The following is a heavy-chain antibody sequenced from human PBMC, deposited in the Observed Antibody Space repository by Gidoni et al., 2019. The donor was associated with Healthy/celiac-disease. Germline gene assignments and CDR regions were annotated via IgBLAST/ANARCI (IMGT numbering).Heavy chain of an antibody. V-gene: IGHV1-69*01. CDR2: IIPIFGTA. J-gene: IGHJ4*02. D-gene: IGHD5-18*01. Sequence: QVQLVQPGAEVKNPGSPVKVSCKPPGAPFSSYAISWVRQAPGQGLEWMGGIIPIFGTANYAQKFQGRVTITADESTSTAYMELSSLRSEDTAVYYCARPHGYSYGYSSYWGQGTLVTVSS. CDR1: GAPFSSYA. CDR3: ARPHGYSYGYSSY.